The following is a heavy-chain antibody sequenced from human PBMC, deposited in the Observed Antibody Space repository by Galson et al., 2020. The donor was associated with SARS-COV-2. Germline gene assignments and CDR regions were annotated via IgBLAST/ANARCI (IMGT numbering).Heavy chain of an antibody. J-gene: IGHJ2*01. CDR3: ARGRGANWYFVL. CDR1: GFIVSSNY. Sequence: GESLKISCAASGFIVSSNYMSWVRQAPGKGLEWVSVIYSGGTTYYADSVKGRFTISRDNSKNTLYLQMNSLRAEDTAVYYCARGRGANWYFVLWGRGTLVTVSA. CDR2: IYSGGTT. V-gene: IGHV3-53*01. D-gene: IGHD2-15*01.